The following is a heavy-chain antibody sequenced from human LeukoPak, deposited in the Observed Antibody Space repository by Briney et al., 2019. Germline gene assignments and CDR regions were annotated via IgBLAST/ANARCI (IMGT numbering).Heavy chain of an antibody. CDR3: AKVLWFGEVKPQDYYMDV. J-gene: IGHJ6*03. CDR1: GFTFSSYE. V-gene: IGHV3-23*01. CDR2: TSGSGGST. Sequence: GGSLRLSCAASGFTFSSYEMNWVRQAPGKGLEWVSGTSGSGGSTYDADSVKGRFTISRDNSKNTLYLQMNSLRAEDTAVYYCAKVLWFGEVKPQDYYMDVWGKGTTVTISS. D-gene: IGHD3-10*01.